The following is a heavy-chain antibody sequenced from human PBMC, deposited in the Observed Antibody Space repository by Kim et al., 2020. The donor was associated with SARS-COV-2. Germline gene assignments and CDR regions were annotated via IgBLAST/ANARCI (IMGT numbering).Heavy chain of an antibody. CDR2: NK. V-gene: IGHV3-33*01. J-gene: IGHJ6*02. CDR3: ARDEKNGMDV. Sequence: NKYYADSVKGRFTISRDNSKNTLYLQMNSLRAEDTAVYYCARDEKNGMDVWGQGTTVTVSS.